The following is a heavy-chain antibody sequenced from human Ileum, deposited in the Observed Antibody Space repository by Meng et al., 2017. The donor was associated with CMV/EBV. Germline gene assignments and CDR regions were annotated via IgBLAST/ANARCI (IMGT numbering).Heavy chain of an antibody. CDR2: ISNSGGYT. D-gene: IGHD7-27*01. V-gene: IGHV3-23*01. Sequence: DVQLLEAGGDLVEPGEYLRRSCTASGFTFSTYAMSWVRQATAKGLEWVSGISNSGGYTYYADSVKGRFTISRDNSRNTLYLQMNSLRAEDTAIYYCAKDNWAPYYFDYWGQGTLVTVSS. J-gene: IGHJ4*02. CDR3: AKDNWAPYYFDY. CDR1: GFTFSTYA.